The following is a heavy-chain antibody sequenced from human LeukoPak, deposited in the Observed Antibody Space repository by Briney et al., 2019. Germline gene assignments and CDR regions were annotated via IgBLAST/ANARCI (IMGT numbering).Heavy chain of an antibody. J-gene: IGHJ6*03. CDR3: ARDCSGGSCYYGALGYYYYMDV. CDR2: IKSKTDGGTT. V-gene: IGHV3-15*01. CDR1: GFTFSNAW. D-gene: IGHD2-15*01. Sequence: GGSLRLSCAASGFTFSNAWMSWVRQAPGKGLEWVGRIKSKTDGGTTDYAAPVKGRFTISRDDSKNTLYLQMNSLRAEDTAVYYCARDCSGGSCYYGALGYYYYMDVWGKGTTVTVSS.